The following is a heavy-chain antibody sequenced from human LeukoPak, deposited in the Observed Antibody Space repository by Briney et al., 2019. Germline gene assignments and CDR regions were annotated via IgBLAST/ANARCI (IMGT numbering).Heavy chain of an antibody. V-gene: IGHV1-69*13. CDR2: IIPIFGTA. CDR1: GGTFSSYA. CDR3: ARDSSGYPSYAFDI. D-gene: IGHD3-22*01. J-gene: IGHJ3*02. Sequence: EASVKVSCKASGGTFSSYAISWVRQAPGQGLEWIAGIIPIFGTANYAQKLQGRVTITADESTSTAYMELSSQRSEDTAVYYCARDSSGYPSYAFDIWGQGTMVTVSS.